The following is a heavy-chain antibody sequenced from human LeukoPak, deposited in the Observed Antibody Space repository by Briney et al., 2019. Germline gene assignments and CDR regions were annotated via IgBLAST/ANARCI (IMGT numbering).Heavy chain of an antibody. Sequence: GGSLRLSCAASGFTFSDYYMSWIRQAPGKGLEWVSYISSSGSTIYYADSVKGRFTIPRDNAKNSLYLQMNSLRAEDTAVYYCARDKGVQLWLRNRNYYYYYGMDVWGQGTTVTVSS. D-gene: IGHD5-18*01. CDR2: ISSSGSTI. CDR3: ARDKGVQLWLRNRNYYYYYGMDV. J-gene: IGHJ6*02. V-gene: IGHV3-11*01. CDR1: GFTFSDYY.